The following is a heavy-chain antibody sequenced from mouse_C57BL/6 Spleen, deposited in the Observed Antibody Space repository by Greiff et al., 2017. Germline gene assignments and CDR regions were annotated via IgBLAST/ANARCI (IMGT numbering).Heavy chain of an antibody. CDR2: IYPGSGNT. D-gene: IGHD1-1*01. Sequence: VQLQQSGPELVKPGASVKISCKASGYSFTSYYIHWVKQRPGQGLEWIGWIYPGSGNTKYNEEFKGKATLTADTSSSTAYMQLSSLTSEDSAVYYCARTLYGSSYDYAMDYWGQGTSVTVSS. V-gene: IGHV1-66*01. CDR3: ARTLYGSSYDYAMDY. J-gene: IGHJ4*01. CDR1: GYSFTSYY.